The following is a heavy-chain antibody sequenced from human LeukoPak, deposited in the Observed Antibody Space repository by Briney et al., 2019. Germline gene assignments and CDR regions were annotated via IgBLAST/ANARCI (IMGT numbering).Heavy chain of an antibody. CDR3: AKDPLYYGSGSYYFDY. CDR2: LSYDGSNK. CDR1: GFTFSSHA. J-gene: IGHJ4*02. D-gene: IGHD3-10*01. Sequence: PGRSLRISCAASGFTFSSHAMHWVRQAPGNGLHRVALLSYDGSNKYYADSVKGRFTISRDNSKNTLYLQMNSLRAEDTAVYYCAKDPLYYGSGSYYFDYWGQGTLVTVSS. V-gene: IGHV3-30*18.